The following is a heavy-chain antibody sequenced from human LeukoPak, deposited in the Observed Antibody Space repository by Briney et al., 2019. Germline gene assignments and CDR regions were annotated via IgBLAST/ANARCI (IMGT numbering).Heavy chain of an antibody. Sequence: QSGPTLVKPTQTLTLTCTFSGFSLSTSGVGVGWIRQPPGKALEWLALIYWNDDKRYSPSLKGRLTITKDTSKNQVVLTMTNMDPVDTATYYCAHTPHQRNMGRYFDYWGQGTLVTVSS. V-gene: IGHV2-5*01. CDR2: IYWNDDK. CDR1: GFSLSTSGVG. J-gene: IGHJ4*02. D-gene: IGHD2/OR15-2a*01. CDR3: AHTPHQRNMGRYFDY.